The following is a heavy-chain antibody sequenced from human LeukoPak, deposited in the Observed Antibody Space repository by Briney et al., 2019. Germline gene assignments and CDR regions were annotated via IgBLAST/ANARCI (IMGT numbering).Heavy chain of an antibody. Sequence: SATLSLACTLSGRSISSSSYYSGWIRGPPGKGLQLIGGVYYSVSTHYNPSLKSLVTISVDTSKNQFSLKLSSVTAADTAVYYCARDRRLPLLLRFGEDNFHGWFDPWGQGTLVTVSS. CDR2: VYYSVST. V-gene: IGHV4-39*07. CDR1: GRSISSSSYY. J-gene: IGHJ5*02. CDR3: ARDRRLPLLLRFGEDNFHGWFDP. D-gene: IGHD3-10*01.